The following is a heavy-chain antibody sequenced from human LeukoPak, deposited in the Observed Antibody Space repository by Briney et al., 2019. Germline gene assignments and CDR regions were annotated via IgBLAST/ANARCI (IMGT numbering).Heavy chain of an antibody. CDR1: GGSISSYY. CDR3: ARTADSSGYYPGGSNYYYYMDV. D-gene: IGHD3-22*01. J-gene: IGHJ6*03. CDR2: IYYSGST. Sequence: SETLSLTCTVSGGSISSYYWSWIRQPPGKGLEWIGYIYYSGSTNYNPSLKSRVTMSVDTSKNQFSLKLSSVTAADTAVYYCARTADSSGYYPGGSNYYYYMDVWGKGTTVTVSS. V-gene: IGHV4-59*12.